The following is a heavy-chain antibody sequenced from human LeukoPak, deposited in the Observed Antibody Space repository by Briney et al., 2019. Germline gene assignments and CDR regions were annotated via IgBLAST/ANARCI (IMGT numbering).Heavy chain of an antibody. D-gene: IGHD3-22*01. J-gene: IGHJ1*01. CDR3: AKDPDYYDSSGSLFQH. CDR1: GFTFSSYA. CDR2: ISGSGGST. Sequence: GGSLRLSCAASGFTFSSYAMSWVRQAPGKGLGWVSAISGSGGSTYYADSVKGRFTISRDNSKNTLYLQMNSLRAEDTAVYYCAKDPDYYDSSGSLFQHWGQGTLVTVSS. V-gene: IGHV3-23*01.